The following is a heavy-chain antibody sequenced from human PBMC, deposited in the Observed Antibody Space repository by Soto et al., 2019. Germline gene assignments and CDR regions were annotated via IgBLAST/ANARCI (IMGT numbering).Heavy chain of an antibody. V-gene: IGHV3-23*01. CDR1: GFTFNNYA. CDR2: ISGGGDTT. J-gene: IGHJ4*02. CDR3: AKGRGGSGILTPRVDG. D-gene: IGHD3-10*01. Sequence: EVQLLESGGGLVQPGGSLRLSCAASGFTFNNYAMTWVRQAPGKGLEWVSAISGGGDTTSYADSVKGRFTVSRDGSKNALYLQLSSLRAEDTALYYCAKGRGGSGILTPRVDGWGQGTLVNVSS.